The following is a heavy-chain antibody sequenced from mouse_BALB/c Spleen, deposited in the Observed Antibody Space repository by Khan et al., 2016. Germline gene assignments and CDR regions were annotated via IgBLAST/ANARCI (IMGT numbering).Heavy chain of an antibody. Sequence: VQLQESGPGLVKPSQSLSLTCTVTGYSITSDYAWNWIRQFPGNKLEWMGYISYSGSTSYNPSLKRRISITRDTSKNQFFLQLNSVTTEDTATYYCERGRYPAYWGQGTLVTVAA. CDR3: ERGRYPAY. J-gene: IGHJ3*01. D-gene: IGHD2-14*01. CDR1: GYSITSDYA. V-gene: IGHV3-2*02. CDR2: ISYSGST.